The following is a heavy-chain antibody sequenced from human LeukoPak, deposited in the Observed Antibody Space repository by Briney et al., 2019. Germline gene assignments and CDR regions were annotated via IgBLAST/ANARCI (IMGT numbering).Heavy chain of an antibody. V-gene: IGHV3-30*03. CDR2: ISYDGSDK. CDR3: ARDDGGRHTSSLDY. CDR1: GFTFSSYG. J-gene: IGHJ4*02. D-gene: IGHD6-6*01. Sequence: PGGSLRLSCAASGFTFSSYGMHWVRQAPGKGLECVALISYDGSDKYYAESVKGRFTISRDNAKNSLYLQMDSLRAEDTAVYYCARDDGGRHTSSLDYWGQGTLVAVSS.